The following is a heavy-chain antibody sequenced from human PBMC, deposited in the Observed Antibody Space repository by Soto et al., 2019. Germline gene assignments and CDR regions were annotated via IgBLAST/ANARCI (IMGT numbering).Heavy chain of an antibody. CDR1: GGSFSGYY. Sequence: SETLSLTCAVYGGSFSGYYWSWIRQPPGKGLEWIGEINHSGSTNYNPSLKSRVTISVDTSKNQFSLKLSSVTAADTAVYYCASLRKVAGPTFWGQGTLVTVSS. D-gene: IGHD6-19*01. CDR3: ASLRKVAGPTF. V-gene: IGHV4-34*01. J-gene: IGHJ4*02. CDR2: INHSGST.